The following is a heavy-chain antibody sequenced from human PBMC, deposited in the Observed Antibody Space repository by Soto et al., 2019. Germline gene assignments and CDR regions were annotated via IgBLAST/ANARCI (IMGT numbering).Heavy chain of an antibody. D-gene: IGHD4-17*01. CDR2: ISGSGGST. V-gene: IGHV3-23*01. CDR3: AKGLGLQSGDSYFYYYGMDV. Sequence: EVQLLESGGGLVQPGGSLRLSCAVSGFTFSSYAMSWVRQAPGKGLEWVSAISGSGGSTYYADSVKGRFTISRDNSKNSLYLQMNSLRAEETAVYFCAKGLGLQSGDSYFYYYGMDVWGQGTTVTVSS. J-gene: IGHJ6*02. CDR1: GFTFSSYA.